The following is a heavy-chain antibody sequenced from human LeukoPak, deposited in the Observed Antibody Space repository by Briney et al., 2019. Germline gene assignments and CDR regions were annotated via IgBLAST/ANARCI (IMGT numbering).Heavy chain of an antibody. D-gene: IGHD2-2*01. J-gene: IGHJ4*02. V-gene: IGHV3-30*03. CDR1: GFTFSKFG. Sequence: PGGSLRLSCTASGFTFSKFGMHWVRQAPGKGLEWVAVISYDGSNKYYADSVKGRFTISRDNSKNTLYLQMNSLRAEDTAVYYCARTYCSSTSCPNGYFDYWGQGTLVTVSS. CDR2: ISYDGSNK. CDR3: ARTYCSSTSCPNGYFDY.